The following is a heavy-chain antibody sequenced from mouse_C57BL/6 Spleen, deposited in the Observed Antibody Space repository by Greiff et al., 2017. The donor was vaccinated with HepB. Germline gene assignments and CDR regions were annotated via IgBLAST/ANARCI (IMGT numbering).Heavy chain of an antibody. CDR1: GYTFTSYW. CDR3: ARSGEAYAMDY. CDR2: IYPGSGST. D-gene: IGHD3-1*01. Sequence: VQLQQSGAELVKPGASVKMSCKASGYTFTSYWITWVKQRPGQGLEWIGDIYPGSGSTNYNEKFKSKATLTVDTSSSTAYMQLSSLTSEDSAVYYCARSGEAYAMDYWGQGTSVTVSS. J-gene: IGHJ4*01. V-gene: IGHV1-55*01.